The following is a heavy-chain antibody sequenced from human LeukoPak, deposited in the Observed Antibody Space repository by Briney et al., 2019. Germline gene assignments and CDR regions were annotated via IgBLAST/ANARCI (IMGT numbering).Heavy chain of an antibody. CDR1: GFTFSSYG. V-gene: IGHV3-30*02. J-gene: IGHJ4*02. CDR3: AKDPKLYSSSWFVDY. D-gene: IGHD6-13*01. CDR2: IRYDGSNK. Sequence: GGSLRLSCAASGFTFSSYGMHWVRQAPGKGLEWVAFIRYDGSNKYYADSVKGRFTISRDNSKNTLYLQMNSLRAEDTAVYYCAKDPKLYSSSWFVDYWGQGTLVTVSS.